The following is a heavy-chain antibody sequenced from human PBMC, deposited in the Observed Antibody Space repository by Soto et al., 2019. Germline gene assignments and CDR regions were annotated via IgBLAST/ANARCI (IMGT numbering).Heavy chain of an antibody. Sequence: QTLALPFAISWDSVSSNSAAWNWIRQSPSRGLEWLGRTYYRSKWYNDYAVSEKSRITINPDTSKNQFSLQLNSVTPEDTAVYYCARDSPPDGYKPCYGMDVWGQGTTVTVSS. CDR3: ARDSPPDGYKPCYGMDV. J-gene: IGHJ6*02. CDR2: TYYRSKWYN. CDR1: WDSVSSNSAA. D-gene: IGHD5-12*01. V-gene: IGHV6-1*01.